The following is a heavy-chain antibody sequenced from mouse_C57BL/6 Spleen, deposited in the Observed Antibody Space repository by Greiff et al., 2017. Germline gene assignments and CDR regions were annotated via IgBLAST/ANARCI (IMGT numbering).Heavy chain of an antibody. V-gene: IGHV10-1*01. CDR3: VRQTGWYCDV. CDR1: GFSFNTYA. J-gene: IGHJ1*03. CDR2: IRSKSNNYAT. Sequence: EVMLVESGGGLVQPKGSLKLSCAASGFSFNTYAMNWVRQAPGKGLEWVARIRSKSNNYATYYADSVKDRFTISRDDSESMLYLQMNNLKTEDTAMYYGVRQTGWYCDVWGTGTTVTVSS.